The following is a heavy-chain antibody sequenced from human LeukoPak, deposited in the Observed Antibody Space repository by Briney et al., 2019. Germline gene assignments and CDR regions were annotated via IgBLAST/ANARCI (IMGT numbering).Heavy chain of an antibody. V-gene: IGHV1-18*01. Sequence: ASVKVSCKASGYTFTSYGISWLRQAPGQGLEWMGWISAYNGNTNYAQRLQGRVTMTTDTSTSTAYMELRSLRSDDTAVYYCARDRPYYYDSSGYLDYWGQGTLVTVSS. CDR3: ARDRPYYYDSSGYLDY. CDR1: GYTFTSYG. J-gene: IGHJ4*02. CDR2: ISAYNGNT. D-gene: IGHD3-22*01.